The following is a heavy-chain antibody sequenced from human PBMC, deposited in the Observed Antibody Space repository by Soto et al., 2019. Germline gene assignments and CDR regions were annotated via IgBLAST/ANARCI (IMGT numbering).Heavy chain of an antibody. D-gene: IGHD3-22*01. CDR3: ARMDGSGYYGSYFDY. J-gene: IGHJ4*02. CDR2: ISYDGSNK. CDR1: GVTFSRYA. V-gene: IGHV3-30-3*01. Sequence: GGCLRLSCAASGVTFSRYAMHWVRQAPGRGLEWVAIISYDGSNKYYADSVKGRFTISRDNSKSTLFLQMNSLRAEDTAVYYCARMDGSGYYGSYFDYWGQGTLVTVSS.